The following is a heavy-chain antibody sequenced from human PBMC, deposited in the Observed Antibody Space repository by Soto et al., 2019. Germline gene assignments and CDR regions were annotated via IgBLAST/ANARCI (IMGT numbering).Heavy chain of an antibody. Sequence: NPSETLSLTCIVSGGSTSSSSHYWGWIRQPPGKGLEWIASIYYSGSTSYNPSLKSRVTISVDTSKNQFSLKLTSVTAADTAVYYCARHGALSANNYYGMDVWGQGTTVTVSS. CDR1: GGSTSSSSHY. D-gene: IGHD2-8*01. CDR2: IYYSGST. V-gene: IGHV4-39*01. CDR3: ARHGALSANNYYGMDV. J-gene: IGHJ6*02.